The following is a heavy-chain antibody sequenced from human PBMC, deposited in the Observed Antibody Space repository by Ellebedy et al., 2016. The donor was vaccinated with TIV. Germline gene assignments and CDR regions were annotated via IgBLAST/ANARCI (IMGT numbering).Heavy chain of an antibody. V-gene: IGHV4-61*01. CDR1: GGSVSSGSYY. CDR3: ARDFTIFGVAARYYYGMDV. J-gene: IGHJ6*02. Sequence: SETLSLTXTVSGGSVSSGSYYWSWIRQPPGKGLEWIGYIYYSGSTNYTPSLKSRVTISVDTSKNQFSLKLSSVTAADTAVYYCARDFTIFGVAARYYYGMDVWGQGTTVTVSS. CDR2: IYYSGST. D-gene: IGHD3-3*01.